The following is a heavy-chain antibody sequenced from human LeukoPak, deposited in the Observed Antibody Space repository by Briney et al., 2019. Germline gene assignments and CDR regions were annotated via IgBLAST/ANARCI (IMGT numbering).Heavy chain of an antibody. CDR1: GYTFTSYY. V-gene: IGHV1-46*01. CDR3: ARAPGLTGEDY. Sequence: ASVKVSCKASGYTFTSYYMHWARQAPGQGLEWMGIINPSGGSTSYAQKFQGRVTMTRDMSTSTVYMELSSLRSEDTAVYYCARAPGLTGEDYWGQGTLVTVSS. J-gene: IGHJ4*02. CDR2: INPSGGST. D-gene: IGHD1-14*01.